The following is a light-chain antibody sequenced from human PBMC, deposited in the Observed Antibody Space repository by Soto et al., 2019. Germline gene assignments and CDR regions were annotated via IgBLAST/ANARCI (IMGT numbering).Light chain of an antibody. Sequence: DIQMTQSPSSLSAFVGDRVTITCRASQSISNSLNWYQQKPGKTPRLLISTISSLQSGVPSRFTGSGSGTDFTLTITSLQPDDFATYYGQQTHSTPLTFGGGTKVEV. CDR2: TIS. V-gene: IGKV1-39*01. CDR1: QSISNS. CDR3: QQTHSTPLT. J-gene: IGKJ4*01.